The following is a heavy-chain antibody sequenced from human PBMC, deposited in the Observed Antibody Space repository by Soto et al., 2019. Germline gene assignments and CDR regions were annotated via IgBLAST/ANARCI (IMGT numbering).Heavy chain of an antibody. V-gene: IGHV1-18*01. CDR1: GYTFTSYG. CDR2: ISAYNGNT. D-gene: IGHD5-12*01. J-gene: IGHJ6*02. Sequence: ASVKVSCKASGYTFTSYGISWVRQAPGQGLEWMGWISAYNGNTNYAQKLQGRVTMTTDTSTSTANMKLRSLRSDDTAVYYCARDTLYTVARIKIGSYYYYGMDVWGLGTTVTVSS. CDR3: ARDTLYTVARIKIGSYYYYGMDV.